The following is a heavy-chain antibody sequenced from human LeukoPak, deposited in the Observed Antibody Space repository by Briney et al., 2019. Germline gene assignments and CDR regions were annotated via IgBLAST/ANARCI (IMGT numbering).Heavy chain of an antibody. CDR3: ARDGMGPQLPPYDY. CDR1: GFTFSSYA. J-gene: IGHJ4*02. V-gene: IGHV3-23*01. D-gene: IGHD2-2*01. CDR2: ISGSGGST. Sequence: PGGSLRLSCAASGFTFSSYAMSWVRQAPGKGLEWVSAISGSGGSTYYADSVKGRFTISRDNSKNTLYLQMNSLRAEDTAVYYCARDGMGPQLPPYDYWGQGTLVTVSS.